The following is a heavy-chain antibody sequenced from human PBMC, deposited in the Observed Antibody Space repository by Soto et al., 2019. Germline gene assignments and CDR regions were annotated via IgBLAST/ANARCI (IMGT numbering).Heavy chain of an antibody. CDR2: IIPIFGTA. D-gene: IGHD2-15*01. CDR3: VREGSYCSGGSCYYYFDY. V-gene: IGHV1-69*01. CDR1: GGTFSSYA. Sequence: QVQLVQSGAEVKKPGSSVKVSCKASGGTFSSYAISWVRQAPGQGLEWMGGIIPIFGTANYAQKFQGRVTITADESTSTAYMELSSLRSEDTAVYYCVREGSYCSGGSCYYYFDYWGQGTLVTVSS. J-gene: IGHJ4*02.